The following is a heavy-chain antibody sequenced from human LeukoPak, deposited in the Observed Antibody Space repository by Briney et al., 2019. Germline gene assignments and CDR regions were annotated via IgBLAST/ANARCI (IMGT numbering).Heavy chain of an antibody. CDR2: IYENGGTT. CDR3: ARIPGGYYYAMDV. Sequence: PGGSLRLSCVGSGFTFRSHAMSWVRQAPEKGLEFVSGIYENGGTTYYADSVKGRFTISRDNAKNSLYLQMNSLRDEDTAVYYCARIPGGYYYAMDVWGQGTTVTVSS. CDR1: GFTFRSHA. D-gene: IGHD3-16*01. J-gene: IGHJ6*02. V-gene: IGHV3-23*01.